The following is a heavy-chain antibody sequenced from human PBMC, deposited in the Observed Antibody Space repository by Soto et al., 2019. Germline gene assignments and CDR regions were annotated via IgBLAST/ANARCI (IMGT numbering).Heavy chain of an antibody. J-gene: IGHJ4*02. V-gene: IGHV3-23*01. D-gene: IGHD1-7*01. Sequence: GGSLRLSCAASGFTFSTYALSWVRQAPGKGLEWVSAISANGQGIYYADSVRGRFTISRDNSKNTIFLHMGSLRAEDTAVYYCAKDRNYPRDQFHYWGQGTLVTVSS. CDR1: GFTFSTYA. CDR3: AKDRNYPRDQFHY. CDR2: ISANGQGI.